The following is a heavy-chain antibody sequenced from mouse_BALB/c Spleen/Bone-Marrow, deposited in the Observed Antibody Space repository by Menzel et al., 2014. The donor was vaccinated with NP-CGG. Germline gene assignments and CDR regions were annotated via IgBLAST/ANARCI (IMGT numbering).Heavy chain of an antibody. J-gene: IGHJ3*01. CDR2: INPDSSTI. CDR3: SRLGYYGGFAY. CDR1: GFDFSRYW. Sequence: DVMLVESGGGLVQPGGSLKLSCAASGFDFSRYWMSWVRQAPGKGLEWIGEINPDSSTINYTPSLKDKFIISRDNAKNTLYLQMSKVRSEDTGLYYCSRLGYYGGFAYWGQGTLVTVSA. D-gene: IGHD2-3*01. V-gene: IGHV4-1*02.